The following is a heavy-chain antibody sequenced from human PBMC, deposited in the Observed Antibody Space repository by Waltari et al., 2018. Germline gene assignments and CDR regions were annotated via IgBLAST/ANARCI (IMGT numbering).Heavy chain of an antibody. J-gene: IGHJ4*02. CDR1: GGSISSYY. D-gene: IGHD6-13*01. CDR2: IYYSGST. V-gene: IGHV4-59*01. Sequence: QVQLQESGPGLVKPSETLSLTCTVSGGSISSYYWRWIRQPPGKGLEWIGYIYYSGSTNYNPSLKSRVTISVDTSKNQFSLKLSSVTAADTAVYYCARDLGYSSSYWGQGTLVTVSS. CDR3: ARDLGYSSSY.